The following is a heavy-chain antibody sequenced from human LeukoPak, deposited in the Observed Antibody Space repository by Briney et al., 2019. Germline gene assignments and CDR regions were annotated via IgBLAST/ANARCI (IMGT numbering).Heavy chain of an antibody. J-gene: IGHJ6*02. CDR2: ISGSGGST. CDR1: RFSFSRYA. V-gene: IGHV3-23*01. D-gene: IGHD6-19*01. CDR3: AKASYSTGWDYGMDV. Sequence: GGSLRLSCAASRFSFSRYAMSWVRQAPGKGLEWVSAISGSGGSTYDVDSVKGRFTISRDNSKNTLYLQMNSLRAEDTAVYYCAKASYSTGWDYGMDVWGQGTTVTVSS.